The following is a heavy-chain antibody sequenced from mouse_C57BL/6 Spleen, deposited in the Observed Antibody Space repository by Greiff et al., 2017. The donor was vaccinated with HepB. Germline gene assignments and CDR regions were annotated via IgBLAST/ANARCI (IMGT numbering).Heavy chain of an antibody. V-gene: IGHV1-62-2*01. CDR2: FYPGSGSI. J-gene: IGHJ4*01. CDR3: ARHEDRITTVVGYAMDY. Sequence: VKLQESGAELVKPGASVKLSCKASGYTFTEYTIHWVKQRSGQGLEWIGWFYPGSGSIKYNEKFKDKATLTADKSSSTVYMELSRLTSEDSAVYFCARHEDRITTVVGYAMDYWGQGTSVTVSS. CDR1: GYTFTEYT. D-gene: IGHD1-1*01.